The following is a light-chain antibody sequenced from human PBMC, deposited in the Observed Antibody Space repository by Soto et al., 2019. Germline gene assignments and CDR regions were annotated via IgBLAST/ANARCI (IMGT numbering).Light chain of an antibody. CDR1: QTISSW. CDR2: KAS. J-gene: IGKJ1*01. CDR3: QHYNSSSEA. V-gene: IGKV1-5*03. Sequence: DIQMTQSPATLSGSVGDRVTITCRASQTISSWLAWYQQKPGKAPKLLIYKASTLKSGVPSRFSGSGSGTEFTLTISSLQPGDFATYYCQHYNSSSEAFGQGTKVELK.